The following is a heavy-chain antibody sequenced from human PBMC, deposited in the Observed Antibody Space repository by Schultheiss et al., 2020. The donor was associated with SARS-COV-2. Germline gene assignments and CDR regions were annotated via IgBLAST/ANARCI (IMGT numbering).Heavy chain of an antibody. CDR2: ISYDGSNK. CDR3: ATTWYYYYMDV. V-gene: IGHV3-30*03. D-gene: IGHD1-1*01. J-gene: IGHJ6*03. Sequence: GGSPRLSCAASGFTFSSYGMHWVRQAPGKGLEWVAVISYDGSNKYYADSVKGRFTISRDNSKNTLYLQMNSLRAEDTAVYYCATTWYYYYMDVWGKGTTVTVSS. CDR1: GFTFSSYG.